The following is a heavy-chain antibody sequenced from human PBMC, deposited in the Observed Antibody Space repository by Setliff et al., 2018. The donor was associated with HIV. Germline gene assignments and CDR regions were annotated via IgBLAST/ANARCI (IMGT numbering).Heavy chain of an antibody. V-gene: IGHV4-30-4*08. CDR3: ARGGPAVAYAVDV. CDR1: GGSISSANYY. J-gene: IGHJ6*02. Sequence: PSETLSLTCTVSGGSISSANYYWSWIRQPPGKGLEWIGYIYYNGNAYYYNPSLKGRVTISLDMSQNQFSLKVNSVTAADTAIYYCARGGPAVAYAVDVWGQGTTVTVSS. D-gene: IGHD5-12*01. CDR2: IYYNGNAY.